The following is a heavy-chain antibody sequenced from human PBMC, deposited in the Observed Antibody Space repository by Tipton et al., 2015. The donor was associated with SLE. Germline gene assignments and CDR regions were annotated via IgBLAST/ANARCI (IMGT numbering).Heavy chain of an antibody. CDR2: IYTSGST. D-gene: IGHD5-24*01. CDR3: ARRIEMATAHDAFDI. Sequence: TLSLTCTVSGDSISNYFWTWIRQPPGKGLEWIGYIYTSGSTNSNPSLKSRATISVDTSKNQFSLKLSSVTAADTAVYYCARRIEMATAHDAFDIWGQGTMVTVSS. V-gene: IGHV4-4*08. J-gene: IGHJ3*02. CDR1: GDSISNYF.